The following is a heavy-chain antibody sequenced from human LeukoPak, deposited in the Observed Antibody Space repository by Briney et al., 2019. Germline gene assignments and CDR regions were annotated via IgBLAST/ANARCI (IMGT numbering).Heavy chain of an antibody. CDR1: GGSFSGYY. Sequence: SETLSLTCAVYGGSFSGYYWSWIRQPPGKGLEWIGEINHSGSTNYNPSLKSRVTISVDTSKNQFSLKLSSVTAADTAVYYCASKYSSSSYYFDYWGQGTLVTVSS. V-gene: IGHV4-34*01. CDR3: ASKYSSSSYYFDY. CDR2: INHSGST. J-gene: IGHJ4*02. D-gene: IGHD6-6*01.